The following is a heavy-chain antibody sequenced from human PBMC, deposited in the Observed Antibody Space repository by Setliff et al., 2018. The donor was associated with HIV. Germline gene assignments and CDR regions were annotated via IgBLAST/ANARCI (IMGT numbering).Heavy chain of an antibody. CDR3: ARDNYYDISGAIGY. D-gene: IGHD3-22*01. J-gene: IGHJ1*01. Sequence: GASVKVSCKSSGGTFSRHTISWVRQAPGQGLEWMGGIIPIFGTTNYAQNFQDRVSITADASTTTAYMELSSLRSEDTAVYYCARDNYYDISGAIGYWGRGTLVTVSS. CDR2: IIPIFGTT. V-gene: IGHV1-69*13. CDR1: GGTFSRHT.